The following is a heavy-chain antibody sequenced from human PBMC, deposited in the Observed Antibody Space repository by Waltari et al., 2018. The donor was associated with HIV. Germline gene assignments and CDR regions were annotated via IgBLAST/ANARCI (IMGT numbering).Heavy chain of an antibody. V-gene: IGHV3-21*01. D-gene: IGHD1-26*01. CDR1: GFSCSSYS. J-gene: IGHJ5*02. CDR2: ISSSSNFI. Sequence: ELHLVESGGGLVKRGGSLRLSCAASGFSCSSYSMNWVRQAPGKGLEWVSSISSSSNFIYYADSVKGRFTISRDNAKNSLYLQMNSLRAEDTAVYYCARDGGSPPNRWFDPWGQGTLVTVSS. CDR3: ARDGGSPPNRWFDP.